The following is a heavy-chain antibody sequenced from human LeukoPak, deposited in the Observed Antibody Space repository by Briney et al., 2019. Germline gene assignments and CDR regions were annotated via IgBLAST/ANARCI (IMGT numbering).Heavy chain of an antibody. D-gene: IGHD4-17*01. Sequence: HTGGSLRLSCAASGFTFSSYAMSWVRQAPGKGLEWVSAISGSGGITYYADSVKGRFTISRDNSKNTLYLQMNSLRAEDTAVYYCAKDLRPTVTTGEPGFYFDYWGQGTLVTVSS. CDR1: GFTFSSYA. V-gene: IGHV3-23*01. J-gene: IGHJ4*02. CDR2: ISGSGGIT. CDR3: AKDLRPTVTTGEPGFYFDY.